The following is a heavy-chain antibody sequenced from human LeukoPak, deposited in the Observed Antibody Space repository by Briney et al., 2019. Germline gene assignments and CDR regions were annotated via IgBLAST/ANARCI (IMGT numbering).Heavy chain of an antibody. J-gene: IGHJ6*02. CDR3: ARSYYYDSSGYYYTPYYYYYGMDV. CDR1: GFTFSSYA. V-gene: IGHV3-23*01. CDR2: ISGSGGST. D-gene: IGHD3-22*01. Sequence: PGGSLRLSCAASGFTFSSYAMSWVRQAPGKGLEWFSAISGSGGSTYYADSVKGRFTISRDNSKNTLYLQMNSLRAEDTAVYYCARSYYYDSSGYYYTPYYYYYGMDVWGQGTTVTVSS.